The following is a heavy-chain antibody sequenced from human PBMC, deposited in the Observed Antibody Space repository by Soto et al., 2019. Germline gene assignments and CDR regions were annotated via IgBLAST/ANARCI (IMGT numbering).Heavy chain of an antibody. CDR3: AKDTYYYDSSGYYVFDY. J-gene: IGHJ4*02. D-gene: IGHD3-22*01. CDR2: ISYDGSNK. V-gene: IGHV3-30*18. CDR1: GFTYSTYT. Sequence: GGSLRLSCAASGFTYSTYTMHWVRQAPGKGLEWVAAISYDGSNKYYADSVEGRFTISRDNSKSTVYLQMNSLRAEDTAIYYCAKDTYYYDSSGYYVFDYWGQGALVTVSS.